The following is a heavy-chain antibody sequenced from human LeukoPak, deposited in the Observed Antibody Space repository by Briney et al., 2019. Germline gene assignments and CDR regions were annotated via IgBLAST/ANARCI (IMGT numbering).Heavy chain of an antibody. CDR1: EFTVSINY. Sequence: GSLRLSCAASEFTVSINYMSWVRQAPGKGLEWVSVIYSGGSTYYADSVKGRFTISRDNSKNTLYLQINSLTAEDTAVYYCAGWGRWYQVNDYWGQGTLVTVSS. J-gene: IGHJ4*02. V-gene: IGHV3-53*01. D-gene: IGHD4-23*01. CDR2: IYSGGST. CDR3: AGWGRWYQVNDY.